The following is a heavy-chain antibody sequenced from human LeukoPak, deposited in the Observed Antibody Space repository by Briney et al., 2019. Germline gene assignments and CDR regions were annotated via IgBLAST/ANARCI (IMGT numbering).Heavy chain of an antibody. CDR2: INAGNGNT. J-gene: IGHJ1*01. CDR1: GYTFTSYA. CDR3: ARFPYYYDSSGAEYFQH. D-gene: IGHD3-22*01. V-gene: IGHV1-3*01. Sequence: VASVKVSCNASGYTFTSYAMHWVRQAPGQRLEWMGWINAGNGNTKYSQKFQGRVTITRDTSASTAYMELSSLRSEDTAVYYCARFPYYYDSSGAEYFQHWGQGTLVTVSS.